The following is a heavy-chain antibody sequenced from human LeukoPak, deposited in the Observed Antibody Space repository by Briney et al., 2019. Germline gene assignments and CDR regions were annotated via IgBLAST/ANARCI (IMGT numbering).Heavy chain of an antibody. J-gene: IGHJ5*02. D-gene: IGHD3-10*01. CDR2: IYYSGST. CDR3: ARSRVLMVRGVTNWFDP. CDR1: GGSISSYY. V-gene: IGHV4-59*01. Sequence: SETLSLTCTVSGGSISSYYWSWIRQPPGKGLEWIGYIYYSGSTNYNPSLKGRVTISVDTSKNQFSLKLSSVTAADTAVYYCARSRVLMVRGVTNWFDPWGQGTLVTVSS.